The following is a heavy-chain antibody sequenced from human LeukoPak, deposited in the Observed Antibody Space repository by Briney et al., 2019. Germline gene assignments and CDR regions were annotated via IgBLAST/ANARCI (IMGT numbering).Heavy chain of an antibody. Sequence: ASVKVSCKASGYTFTSYRINWVRQATGQGLEWMGWMNPNSGDTGYEQKFQGGVTMTRNTSISTAYMELSSLKSEDTAVYYCARGTKRDSSNWKFYYFYYMDVWGKGTTVTVSS. CDR3: ARGTKRDSSNWKFYYFYYMDV. CDR2: MNPNSGDT. V-gene: IGHV1-8*01. J-gene: IGHJ6*03. D-gene: IGHD6-13*01. CDR1: GYTFTSYR.